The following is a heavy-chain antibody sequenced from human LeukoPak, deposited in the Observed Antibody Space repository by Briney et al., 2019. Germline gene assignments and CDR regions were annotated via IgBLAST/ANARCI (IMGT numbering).Heavy chain of an antibody. D-gene: IGHD3-22*01. Sequence: PGGSLRLSCAASGFTFSSYAMHWVRQAPGKGLEWVAVISYDGSNKYYADSVKGRFTISRDNSKNTLYLQMNSLRAEDTAVYYCAETYYYDSSGYGGDAFDIWGQGTMVTVSS. J-gene: IGHJ3*02. CDR2: ISYDGSNK. CDR3: AETYYYDSSGYGGDAFDI. CDR1: GFTFSSYA. V-gene: IGHV3-30-3*01.